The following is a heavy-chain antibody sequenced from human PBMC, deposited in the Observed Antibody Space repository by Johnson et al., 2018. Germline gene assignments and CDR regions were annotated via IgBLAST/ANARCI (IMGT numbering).Heavy chain of an antibody. CDR1: GYTFTSHD. CDR3: ARGLIGSTSSLFHH. V-gene: IGHV1-8*01. Sequence: QLVQSGAEVKKPGASVKVSCKASGYTFTSHDINWVRQATGQGLEWMGWMNPHSGNTGYVQKFQGRVTMTRNTSISTAYMELSSLRSEDTAVYYCARGLIGSTSSLFHHWGQGTPVTVSS. CDR2: MNPHSGNT. J-gene: IGHJ1*01. D-gene: IGHD2-2*01.